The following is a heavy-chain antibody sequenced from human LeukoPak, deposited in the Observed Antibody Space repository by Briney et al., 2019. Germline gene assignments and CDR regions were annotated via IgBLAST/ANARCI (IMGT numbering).Heavy chain of an antibody. CDR1: GFTFSSYW. CDR2: IKQDGSEK. J-gene: IGHJ6*02. CDR3: ARDTQLSGWLNYYYYYYGMDV. D-gene: IGHD6-19*01. V-gene: IGHV3-7*01. Sequence: RTGGSLRLFCAASGFTFSSYWMSCVRQPPGKRLEWVANIKQDGSEKYYLDSVKGRLTISRDNAKNSLYLEMNSLRAEDTAVYYCARDTQLSGWLNYYYYYYGMDVWGQGTTVTVSS.